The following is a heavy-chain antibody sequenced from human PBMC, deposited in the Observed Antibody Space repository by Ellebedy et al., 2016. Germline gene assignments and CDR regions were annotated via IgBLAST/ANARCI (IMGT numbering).Heavy chain of an antibody. Sequence: GGSLRLSXAASGFTFSSYWMSWVRQAPGKGLEWVANIKQDGSEKYYVDSVKGRFTISRDNAKNSLYLQMNSLRAEDTAVYYCARGRDSAKSGFWGQGTLVTVSA. V-gene: IGHV3-7*03. J-gene: IGHJ4*02. D-gene: IGHD2-15*01. CDR3: ARGRDSAKSGF. CDR1: GFTFSSYW. CDR2: IKQDGSEK.